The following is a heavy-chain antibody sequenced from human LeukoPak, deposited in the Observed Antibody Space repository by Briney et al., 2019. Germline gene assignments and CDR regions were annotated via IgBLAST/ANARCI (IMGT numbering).Heavy chain of an antibody. J-gene: IGHJ4*02. D-gene: IGHD1-26*01. CDR3: ASFYSGSRVFDY. CDR1: GGSISSSSYY. CDR2: IYYSGST. Sequence: SETLSLTCTVSGGSISSSSYYWGWIRQPPGKGLEWIGSIYYSGSTYYNPSLKSRVTISVDKSKNQFSLKLSSVTAADTAVYYCASFYSGSRVFDYWGQGTLVTVSS. V-gene: IGHV4-39*07.